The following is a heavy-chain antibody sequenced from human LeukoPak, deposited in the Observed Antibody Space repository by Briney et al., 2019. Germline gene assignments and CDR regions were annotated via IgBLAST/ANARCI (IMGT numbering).Heavy chain of an antibody. CDR3: AKEASRGPSFAYTPIEKPYYLDY. V-gene: IGHV3-30*02. Sequence: PGGSLRLSCAASGFTFSSSGMHWVRQTPGKGLEWVPFIRYGGSHKYYADSVKGRFTISRDNSKNTLFLQMNSLRAEDTAVYYCAKEASRGPSFAYTPIEKPYYLDYWGQGTLVTVSS. CDR1: GFTFSSSG. J-gene: IGHJ4*02. CDR2: IRYGGSHK. D-gene: IGHD3-16*01.